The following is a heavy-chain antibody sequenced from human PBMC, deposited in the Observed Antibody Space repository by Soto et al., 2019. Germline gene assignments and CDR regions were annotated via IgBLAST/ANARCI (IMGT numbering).Heavy chain of an antibody. CDR3: ARDLLEYSSTLNYGMDV. V-gene: IGHV3-21*01. CDR1: GFTFSSYS. Sequence: RLSCAASGFTFSSYSMNWVRQAPGKGLEWVSSISSSSSYIYYADSVKGRFTISRDNAKNSLYLQMNSLRAEDTAVYYCARDLLEYSSTLNYGMDVWGQGTTVTVSS. J-gene: IGHJ6*02. D-gene: IGHD6-6*01. CDR2: ISSSSSYI.